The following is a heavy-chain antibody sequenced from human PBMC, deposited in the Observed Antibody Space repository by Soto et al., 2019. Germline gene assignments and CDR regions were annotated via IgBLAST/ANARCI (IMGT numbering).Heavy chain of an antibody. D-gene: IGHD3-22*01. CDR2: INPNSGGT. CDR1: GYTFTDYY. V-gene: IGHV1-2*02. J-gene: IGHJ4*02. CDR3: ARGIRYYYDSYEFRYFDY. Sequence: QVQLVQSGAEVKKPEASVKVSCKASGYTFTDYYMHWVRQAPGQGLEWMGWINPNSGGTNYAQKFQGRVTMTRDTSISTAYMELSRLRSDDTAVYYCARGIRYYYDSYEFRYFDYWGQGTLVTVSS.